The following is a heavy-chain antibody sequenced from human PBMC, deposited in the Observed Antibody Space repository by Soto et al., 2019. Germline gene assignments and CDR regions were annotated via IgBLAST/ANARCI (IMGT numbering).Heavy chain of an antibody. CDR3: ARMLSYRSSSWYWFDP. D-gene: IGHD6-13*01. CDR2: ISAYNGNT. J-gene: IGHJ5*02. Sequence: ASVKVSCKASGYTFTSYGISWVRQAPGQGLEWMGWISAYNGNTNYAQKLQGRVTMTTDTSTSTAYMELRSLRSDDTAVYYCARMLSYRSSSWYWFDPWGQETLVTVSS. CDR1: GYTFTSYG. V-gene: IGHV1-18*01.